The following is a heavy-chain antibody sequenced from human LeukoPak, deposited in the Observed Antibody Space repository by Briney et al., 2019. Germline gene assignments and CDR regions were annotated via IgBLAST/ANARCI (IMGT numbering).Heavy chain of an antibody. Sequence: GGSLRLSCAVSGFTFSGFWMSWSRQAPGKGLEWVAVISYDGSNKYYADSVKGRFTISRDNSKNTLYLQMNSLRAEDTAVYYCAKDSDGMDVWGQGTTVTVSS. CDR1: GFTFSGFW. V-gene: IGHV3-30*18. J-gene: IGHJ6*02. CDR3: AKDSDGMDV. CDR2: ISYDGSNK.